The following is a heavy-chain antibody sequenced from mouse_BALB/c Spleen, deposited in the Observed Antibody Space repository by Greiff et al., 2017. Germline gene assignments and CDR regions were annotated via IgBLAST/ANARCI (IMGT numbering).Heavy chain of an antibody. CDR1: GYAFSSSW. Sequence: QVQLQQSGPELVKPGASVKISCKASGYAFSSSWMNWVKQRPGQGLEWIGRIYPGDGDTNYNGKFKGKATLTADKSSSTAYMQLSSLTSVDSAVYFCARGGATMITDYAMDYWGQGTSVTVSS. V-gene: IGHV1-82*01. J-gene: IGHJ4*01. CDR2: IYPGDGDT. D-gene: IGHD2-4*01. CDR3: ARGGATMITDYAMDY.